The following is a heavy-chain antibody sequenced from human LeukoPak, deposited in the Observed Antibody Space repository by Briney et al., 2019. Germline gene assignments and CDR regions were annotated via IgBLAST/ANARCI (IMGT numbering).Heavy chain of an antibody. CDR3: ARETRYYYDP. J-gene: IGHJ5*02. CDR1: GFIFPDYW. Sequence: GGSLRLSCAASGFIFPDYWMHWIRQAPGKGLEWVSYISSSGSTIYYADSVKGRFIISRDNAKNSLYLQINSLRAEDTAVYYCARETRYYYDPWGQGTLVTVSS. CDR2: ISSSGSTI. V-gene: IGHV3-11*01. D-gene: IGHD3-10*01.